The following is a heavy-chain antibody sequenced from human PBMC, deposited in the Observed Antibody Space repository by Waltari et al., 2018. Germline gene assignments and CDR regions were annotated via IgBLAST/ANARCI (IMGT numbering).Heavy chain of an antibody. CDR1: GFTFSSYV. J-gene: IGHJ6*02. V-gene: IGHV3-23*01. CDR3: ARIIINSRGDMDV. CDR2: IIDNGDNT. D-gene: IGHD3-16*01. Sequence: EVQLLESGGGLVQPGGSLRLSCAASGFTFSSYVMSWVRQAPGKGLEWVSAIIDNGDNTKFAAAVKGRFTISRDNSKNTLYLQMNSLRAEDTAVYYCARIIINSRGDMDVWGQGTTVTVS.